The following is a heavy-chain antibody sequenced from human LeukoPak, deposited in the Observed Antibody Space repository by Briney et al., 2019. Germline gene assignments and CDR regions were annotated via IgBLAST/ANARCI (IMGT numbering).Heavy chain of an antibody. CDR3: ARLPSSWYFWFDP. V-gene: IGHV4-4*07. J-gene: IGHJ5*02. CDR1: GGSISSYY. CDR2: FDPSGST. Sequence: SETLSLTCSVSGGSISSYYWSWIRQPAGKGLEWIGRFDPSGSTNYNPSLKSRVTMSVDTSKNQFSLKLTSVTAADTAVYYCARLPSSWYFWFDPWGQGTLVTVSS. D-gene: IGHD6-13*01.